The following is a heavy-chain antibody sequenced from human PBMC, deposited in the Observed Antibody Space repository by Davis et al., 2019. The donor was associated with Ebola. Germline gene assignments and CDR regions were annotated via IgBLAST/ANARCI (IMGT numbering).Heavy chain of an antibody. Sequence: GGSLRLSCVASGFTFTTSTMHWVRQAPGKGLEWVALISSDGSREYYADSVKGRFTISRDNSGKTVSLQMDSLRVEDTAMYYCARFSRGELENYWGQGTLVTVSS. CDR1: GFTFTTST. CDR3: ARFSRGELENY. J-gene: IGHJ4*02. CDR2: ISSDGSRE. D-gene: IGHD3-10*01. V-gene: IGHV3-30*03.